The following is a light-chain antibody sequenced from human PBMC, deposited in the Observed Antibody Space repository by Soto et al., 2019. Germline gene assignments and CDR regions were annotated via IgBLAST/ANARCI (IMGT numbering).Light chain of an antibody. CDR1: QSLLHSNGFYF. Sequence: DIVMTQSPISLPVTPGDPASISCSSSQSLLHSNGFYFFDGYLQKPGQSPQLLIYAASNRAPGVTDRFSGSGSGTDFTLQISRVEAEDVGVYYCRQGLQTPYNFGQGTKLEI. CDR3: RQGLQTPYN. CDR2: AAS. J-gene: IGKJ2*01. V-gene: IGKV2-28*01.